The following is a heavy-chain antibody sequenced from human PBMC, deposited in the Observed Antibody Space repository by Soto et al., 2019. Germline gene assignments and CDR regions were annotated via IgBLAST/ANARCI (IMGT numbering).Heavy chain of an antibody. CDR2: INPSGGST. D-gene: IGHD3-10*01. Sequence: GASVKVSCKASGYTFTSYYMHWVRQAPGQGLEWMGIINPSGGSTSYAQKFQGRVTMTRDTSTSTVYMELSSLRSDDTAVYFCATELGGNPASPFDAWGQGTLVTVSS. J-gene: IGHJ4*01. CDR1: GYTFTSYY. CDR3: ATELGGNPASPFDA. V-gene: IGHV1-46*01.